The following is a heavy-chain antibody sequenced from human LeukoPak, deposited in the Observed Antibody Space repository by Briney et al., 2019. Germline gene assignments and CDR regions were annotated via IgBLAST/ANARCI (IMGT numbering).Heavy chain of an antibody. CDR1: GVTFSSYG. J-gene: IGHJ4*02. Sequence: AGKVTCKASGVTFSSYGITWVRQAPGQGLEWMGGIIPIFGKTNYTQKFQGRVTITSDESTSTAYLAVNSLTSADTAMYYCARDYDSSGPQKNFFDFWGQGTLVPVSS. V-gene: IGHV1-69*13. CDR3: ARDYDSSGPQKNFFDF. D-gene: IGHD3-22*01. CDR2: IIPIFGKT.